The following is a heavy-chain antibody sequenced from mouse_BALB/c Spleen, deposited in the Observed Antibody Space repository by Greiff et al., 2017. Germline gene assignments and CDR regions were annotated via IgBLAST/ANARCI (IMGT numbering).Heavy chain of an antibody. Sequence: EVQRVESGPELVKPGPSVKIPCKASGYTFTDYNMDWVKQSHGKSLEWIGDINPNNGGTIYNQKFKGKATLTVDKSSSTAYMELRSLTSEDTAVYYCARLEYGNYGFDYWGQGTTLTVSS. J-gene: IGHJ2*01. D-gene: IGHD2-10*02. CDR2: INPNNGGT. CDR1: GYTFTDYN. CDR3: ARLEYGNYGFDY. V-gene: IGHV1-18*01.